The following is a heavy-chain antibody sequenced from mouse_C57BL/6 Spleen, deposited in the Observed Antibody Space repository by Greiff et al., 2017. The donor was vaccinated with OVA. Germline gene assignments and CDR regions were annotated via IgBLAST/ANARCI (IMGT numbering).Heavy chain of an antibody. CDR2: IWRGGST. J-gene: IGHJ4*01. Sequence: QVQLKESGPGLVQPSQSLSITCTVSGFSLTSYGVHWVRQSPGKGLEWLGVIWRGGSTDYNAAFMSRLSITKDNSKSQVFFKMNSLQADDTAIYYCAKNLGDYDEVYYAMDYWGQGTSVTVSS. CDR3: AKNLGDYDEVYYAMDY. D-gene: IGHD2-4*01. V-gene: IGHV2-5*01. CDR1: GFSLTSYG.